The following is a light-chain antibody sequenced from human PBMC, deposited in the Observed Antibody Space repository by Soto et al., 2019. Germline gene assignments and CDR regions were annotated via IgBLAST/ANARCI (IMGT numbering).Light chain of an antibody. J-gene: IGKJ4*01. CDR3: QQRSNWPPLT. V-gene: IGKV3-11*01. Sequence: VLTQSPATLALSPGERATLSCRASQNIHNYLAWYQQKPGQAPRLLIYDASNRAPGIPARFSGSGSGTDFTLTISSLEPEDFAVYYCQQRSNWPPLTFGGGTKVEIK. CDR2: DAS. CDR1: QNIHNY.